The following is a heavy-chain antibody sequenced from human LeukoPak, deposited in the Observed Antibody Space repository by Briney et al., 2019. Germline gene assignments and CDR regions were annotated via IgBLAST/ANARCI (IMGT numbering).Heavy chain of an antibody. CDR3: AKDLHSGWYRGMYNWFDP. CDR1: GFTFSSYS. J-gene: IGHJ5*02. CDR2: ISSSSSTI. D-gene: IGHD6-19*01. Sequence: PGGSLRLSCAASGFTFSSYSMNWVRQAPGKGLEWVSYISSSSSTIYYADSVKGRFTISRDNSKNTLYLQMNSLRAEDTAVYYCAKDLHSGWYRGMYNWFDPWGQGTLVTVSS. V-gene: IGHV3-48*01.